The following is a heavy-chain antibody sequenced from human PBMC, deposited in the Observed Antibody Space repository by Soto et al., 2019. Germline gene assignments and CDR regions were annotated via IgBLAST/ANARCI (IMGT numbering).Heavy chain of an antibody. CDR1: GFTFSGSA. CDR2: ISSDGSNK. J-gene: IGHJ4*02. CDR3: ARDLGGRLASRPEDFNY. V-gene: IGHV3-30-3*01. D-gene: IGHD3-16*01. Sequence: GGSLRLSCAASGFTFSGSAMHWVRQAPGKGLEWVAVISSDGSNKYYADSVKGRFTISRDNSKNTLYLQMSSLRAEDTAVYYCARDLGGRLASRPEDFNYWGQGALVTVSS.